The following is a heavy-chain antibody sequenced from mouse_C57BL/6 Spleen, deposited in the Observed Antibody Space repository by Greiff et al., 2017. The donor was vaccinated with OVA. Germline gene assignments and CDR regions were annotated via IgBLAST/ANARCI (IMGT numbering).Heavy chain of an antibody. CDR3: ARRGEYYAMDY. J-gene: IGHJ4*01. V-gene: IGHV1-18*01. CDR1: GYTFTDYN. D-gene: IGHD2-13*01. CDR2: INPNNGGT. Sequence: VQLKQSGPELVKPGASVKIPCKASGYTFTDYNMDWVKQSHGKSLEWIGDINPNNGGTIYNQKFKGKATLTVDKSSSTAYMELRSLTSEDTAVYYCARRGEYYAMDYWGQGTSVTVSS.